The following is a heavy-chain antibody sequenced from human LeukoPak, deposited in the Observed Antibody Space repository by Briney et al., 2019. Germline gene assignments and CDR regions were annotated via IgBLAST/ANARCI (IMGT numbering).Heavy chain of an antibody. CDR2: IKQDGSEK. D-gene: IGHD4-11*01. J-gene: IGHJ6*02. CDR3: ARDDYSNRNYYYYGMDV. Sequence: QPGGSLRLSCAASGFTVSSNYMSWVRQAPGKGLEWVANIKQDGSEKYYVDSVRGRFTISRDNAKNSLYLQMNSLRAEDTAVYYCARDDYSNRNYYYYGMDVWGQGTTVTVSS. CDR1: GFTVSSNY. V-gene: IGHV3-7*03.